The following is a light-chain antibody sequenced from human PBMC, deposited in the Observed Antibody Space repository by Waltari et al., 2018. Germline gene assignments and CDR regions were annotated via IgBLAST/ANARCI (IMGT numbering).Light chain of an antibody. V-gene: IGKV1-39*01. Sequence: DIQMTQSPSSLSASVGDRVTITCRASQSISSYLNWYQQKPGKAPKLLIYGASSVQSGVPPRFSGSGSGTDFTLTISSLQPEDFATYHCQQTDSFPRTFGQGTKVEIK. CDR2: GAS. CDR1: QSISSY. CDR3: QQTDSFPRT. J-gene: IGKJ1*01.